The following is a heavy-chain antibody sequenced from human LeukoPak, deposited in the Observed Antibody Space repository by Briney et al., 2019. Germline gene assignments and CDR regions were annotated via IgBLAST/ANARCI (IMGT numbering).Heavy chain of an antibody. D-gene: IGHD3-3*01. CDR3: AVQLYYDFWSGYPVRKYYFDY. V-gene: IGHV1-18*01. Sequence: ASVKVSCKASGYTFTSHGISWVRQAPGQGLEWMGWISAYNGNTNYAQKLQGRVTMTTDTSTSTAYMELRSLRSDDTAVYYCAVQLYYDFWSGYPVRKYYFDYWGQGTLVTVSS. CDR1: GYTFTSHG. CDR2: ISAYNGNT. J-gene: IGHJ4*02.